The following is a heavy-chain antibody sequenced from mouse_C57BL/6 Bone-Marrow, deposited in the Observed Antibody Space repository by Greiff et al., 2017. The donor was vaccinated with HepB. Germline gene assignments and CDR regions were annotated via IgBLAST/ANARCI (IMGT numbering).Heavy chain of an antibody. CDR3: ARDYYGSSHWYFDV. CDR1: GYSFTDYN. J-gene: IGHJ1*03. CDR2: INPNYGTT. Sequence: EVKLMESGPELVKPGASVKISCKASGYSFTDYNMNWVKQSNGKSLEWIGVINPNYGTTSYNQKFKGKATLTVDQSSSTAYMQLNSLTSEDSAVYYCARDYYGSSHWYFDVWGTGTTVTVSS. V-gene: IGHV1-39*01. D-gene: IGHD1-1*01.